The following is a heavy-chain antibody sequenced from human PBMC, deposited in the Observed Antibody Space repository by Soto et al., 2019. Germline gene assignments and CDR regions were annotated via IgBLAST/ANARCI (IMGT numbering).Heavy chain of an antibody. CDR2: IIPILGIA. J-gene: IGHJ4*02. CDR1: GGTFSSYT. Sequence: QVQLVQSGAEVKKPGSSVKVSCKASGGTFSSYTISWVRQAPGQGLEWMGRIIPILGIANYAQKFQGRVTITADKSTSTAYMELSSLSSEDTAVYYCARDRYGYYDSSGYGDYWGQGTLVTVSS. V-gene: IGHV1-69*08. CDR3: ARDRYGYYDSSGYGDY. D-gene: IGHD3-22*01.